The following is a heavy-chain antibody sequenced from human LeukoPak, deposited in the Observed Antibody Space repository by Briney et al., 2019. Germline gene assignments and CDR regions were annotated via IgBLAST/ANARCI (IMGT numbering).Heavy chain of an antibody. CDR3: ARGMVGATLGALDY. V-gene: IGHV1-69*05. Sequence: SVRVSCTASRGTFSRYAISWVRQAPGQGLEWMGGITPILGTANYAQKFQGRVTIITDESTSTAYMELNTLRSEDTAVYYCARGMVGATLGALDYWGQGSLVTVSS. CDR2: ITPILGTA. CDR1: RGTFSRYA. D-gene: IGHD1-26*01. J-gene: IGHJ4*02.